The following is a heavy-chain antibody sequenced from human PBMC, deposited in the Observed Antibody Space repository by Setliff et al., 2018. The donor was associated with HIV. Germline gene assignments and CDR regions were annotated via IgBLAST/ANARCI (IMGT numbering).Heavy chain of an antibody. V-gene: IGHV1-46*01. CDR1: GYTFIPYY. CDR3: ARDHMSVGAWVGATSRGLFQH. D-gene: IGHD1-26*01. J-gene: IGHJ1*01. Sequence: ASVKVSCKASGYTFIPYYMHWVRQAPGQGLEWMGIINPSGGSTNYAQKFQGRVTMTRDTSTSTVYMELSSLRSEDTAVYYCARDHMSVGAWVGATSRGLFQHWGQGTLVTVS. CDR2: INPSGGST.